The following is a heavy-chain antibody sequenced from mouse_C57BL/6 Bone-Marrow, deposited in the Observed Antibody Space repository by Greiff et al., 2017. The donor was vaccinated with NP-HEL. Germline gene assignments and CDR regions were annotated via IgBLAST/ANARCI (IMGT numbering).Heavy chain of an antibody. D-gene: IGHD1-1*01. J-gene: IGHJ1*03. CDR3: ARPGSRLWSFDV. CDR1: GFTFSDYG. Sequence: EVKLLESGGGLVKPGGSLTLSCAASGFTFSDYGMHWVRQAPEKGLEWVAYISSGSSTIYYADTVKGRFTISRDNAKNTLFLQMTSLRSEDTAMYYCARPGSRLWSFDVWGTGTTVTVSS. CDR2: ISSGSSTI. V-gene: IGHV5-17*01.